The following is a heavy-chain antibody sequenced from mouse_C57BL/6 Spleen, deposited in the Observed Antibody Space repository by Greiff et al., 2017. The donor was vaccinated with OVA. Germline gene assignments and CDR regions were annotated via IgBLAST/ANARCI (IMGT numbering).Heavy chain of an antibody. V-gene: IGHV7-1*01. CDR1: GFTFSDFY. D-gene: IGHD2-10*01. J-gene: IGHJ4*01. CDR3: ARDAGGPYYGNYGCLDY. CDR2: SRNKANDYTT. Sequence: EVKLVESGGGLVQSGRSLRLSCATSGFTFSDFYMEWVRQAPGKGLEWIAASRNKANDYTTEYSASVKGRFIVSRDTSQSILYLQMNALRAEDTAIYYCARDAGGPYYGNYGCLDYWGQGTSVTVSS.